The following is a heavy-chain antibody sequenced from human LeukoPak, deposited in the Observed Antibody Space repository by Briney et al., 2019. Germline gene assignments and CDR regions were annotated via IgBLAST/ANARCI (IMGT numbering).Heavy chain of an antibody. Sequence: ASVKVSCKASGYTFTSNYIHWLRQAPGQGREWMGMIYPRDGSTSYAQKFQARATVTRDTSTSTVHMELSGLRSEDTAVYYCARDQEGFDYWGQGTLVTVSS. CDR3: ARDQEGFDY. V-gene: IGHV1-46*01. CDR1: GYTFTSNY. CDR2: IYPRDGST. J-gene: IGHJ4*02.